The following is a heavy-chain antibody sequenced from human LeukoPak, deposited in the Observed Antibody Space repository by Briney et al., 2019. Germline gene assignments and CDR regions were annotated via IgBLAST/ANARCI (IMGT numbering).Heavy chain of an antibody. Sequence: SVKVSCTASGSTFSTYAVNWVRQAPGQGLEWMGGIIPILGTSNYAQSFQGRLTITADESSGTAYMALSSLRSEDTAIYYCATTRDYYDNSGYTLLQDWGQGTLVTVSS. V-gene: IGHV1-69*13. J-gene: IGHJ1*01. CDR2: IIPILGTS. D-gene: IGHD3-22*01. CDR1: GSTFSTYA. CDR3: ATTRDYYDNSGYTLLQD.